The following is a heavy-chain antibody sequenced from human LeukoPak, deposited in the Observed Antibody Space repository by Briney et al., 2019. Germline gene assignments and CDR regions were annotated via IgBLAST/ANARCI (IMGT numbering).Heavy chain of an antibody. CDR3: ARRSGPGDPLDI. CDR2: ISGSGGST. Sequence: GGPLRLSCGPWGFLFSIYAMRGLRQARGKGLEWVSAISGSGGSTYYADSVKGRFTISRDNSKNTLYLQIDSLRVEDTALYYCARRSGPGDPLDIWGQGTVVTVSS. J-gene: IGHJ3*02. V-gene: IGHV3-23*01. CDR1: GFLFSIYA. D-gene: IGHD1-14*01.